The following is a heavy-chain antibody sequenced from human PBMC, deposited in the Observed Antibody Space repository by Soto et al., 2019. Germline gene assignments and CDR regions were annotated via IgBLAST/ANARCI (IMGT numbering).Heavy chain of an antibody. CDR2: IYWDDDK. CDR3: IQSRCGGDCLQSYASHYYYGMDV. Sequence: SGPTLVNPTQTLTLTCTFSGFSLSTSGVGVGWIRQPPGKALEWLALIYWDDDKRYSPSLKSRLTITKDTSKNQVVLTMTNMDPVDTATYYCIQSRCGGDCLQSYASHYYYGMDVWGQGTTVTVSS. V-gene: IGHV2-5*02. CDR1: GFSLSTSGVG. J-gene: IGHJ6*02. D-gene: IGHD2-21*02.